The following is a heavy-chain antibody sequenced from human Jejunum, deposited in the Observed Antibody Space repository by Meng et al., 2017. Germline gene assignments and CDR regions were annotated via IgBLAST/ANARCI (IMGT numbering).Heavy chain of an antibody. CDR1: GFDFHGQA. CDR3: VNPPTGAMFLNGLDV. D-gene: IGHD3-10*02. V-gene: IGHV3-9*01. CDR2: INFNSGTI. J-gene: IGHJ6*02. Sequence: SLKISCVGSGFDFHGQAMHWVRQAPGKGLEWVSGINFNSGTIGYADSVKGRFTISRDNAGSSLYLQMNSLKVEDTALYYGVNPPTGAMFLNGLDVWGQGTTVTVSS.